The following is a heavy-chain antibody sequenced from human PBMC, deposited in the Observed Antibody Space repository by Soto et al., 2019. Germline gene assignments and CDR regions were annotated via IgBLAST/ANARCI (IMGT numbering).Heavy chain of an antibody. J-gene: IGHJ6*02. CDR2: IYHSGST. CDR1: GYSISSGYY. CDR3: AGGRGMDV. V-gene: IGHV4-38-2*01. Sequence: PSGTLSLTCAVSGYSISSGYYWGWIRQPPGKGLEWIGSIYHSGSTYYNPSLKSRVTISVDTSKNQFSLKLSSVTAADTAVYYCAGGRGMDVWGQGTTVTVSS. D-gene: IGHD3-16*01.